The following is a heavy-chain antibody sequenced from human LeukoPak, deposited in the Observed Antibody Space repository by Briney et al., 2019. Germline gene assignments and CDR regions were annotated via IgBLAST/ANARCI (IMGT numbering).Heavy chain of an antibody. CDR1: GFTFSSYW. D-gene: IGHD6-19*01. V-gene: IGHV3-7*01. Sequence: GGSLRLSCAASGFTFSSYWMSWVRQAPGKGLEWVANIKQDGSEKHCVDSVKGRFTISRDNAKNSLYLQMNSLRAEDTAVYYCARDRRAVAGIQSYYGMDVWGQGTTVTVSS. J-gene: IGHJ6*02. CDR2: IKQDGSEK. CDR3: ARDRRAVAGIQSYYGMDV.